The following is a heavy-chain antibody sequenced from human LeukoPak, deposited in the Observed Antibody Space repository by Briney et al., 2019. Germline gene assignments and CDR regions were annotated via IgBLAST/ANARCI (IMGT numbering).Heavy chain of an antibody. CDR1: GFTFSSYA. J-gene: IGHJ6*02. CDR3: ARDKLPPYYYYSMDV. D-gene: IGHD1-7*01. CDR2: ISYDGSNK. Sequence: GRSLRLSCAASGFTFSSYAMHWVRQAPGKGLEWVAVISYDGSNKYYADSVKGRFTISRDNSKNTLYLQMNSLRAEDTAVYYCARDKLPPYYYYSMDVWGQGTTVTVSS. V-gene: IGHV3-30-3*01.